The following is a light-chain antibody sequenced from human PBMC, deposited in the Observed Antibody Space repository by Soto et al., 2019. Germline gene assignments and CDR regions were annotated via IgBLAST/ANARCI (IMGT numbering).Light chain of an antibody. CDR2: DAS. CDR3: QQYESLPLT. V-gene: IGKV1-33*01. Sequence: DIQMTPSPSSLSASVSAIATIIGQASQDINKNLIWYQQKPGKAPKLLIYDASDLETGVPSRFSGSGSGTGFTFTISSLQPEDFATYYCQQYESLPLTFGQGTRLEIK. CDR1: QDINKN. J-gene: IGKJ5*01.